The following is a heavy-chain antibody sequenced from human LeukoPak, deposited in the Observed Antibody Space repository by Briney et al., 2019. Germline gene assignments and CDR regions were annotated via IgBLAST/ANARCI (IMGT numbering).Heavy chain of an antibody. V-gene: IGHV3-7*01. J-gene: IGHJ6*03. CDR1: GFTFSSYW. CDR2: IKQDGGEK. CDR3: ARSPMVYAIPYYYYYYMDV. D-gene: IGHD2-8*01. Sequence: GGSLRLSCAASGFTFSSYWMSWVRQAPGKGLEWVANIKQDGGEKYYVDSVKGRFTISRDNAKNSLYLQMNSLRAEDTAVYYCARSPMVYAIPYYYYYYMDVWGKGTTVTVSS.